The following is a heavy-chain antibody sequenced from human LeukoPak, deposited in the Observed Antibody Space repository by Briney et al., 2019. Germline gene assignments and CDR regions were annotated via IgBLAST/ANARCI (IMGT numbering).Heavy chain of an antibody. CDR3: ARGGSSGWYAMDV. V-gene: IGHV3-30-3*01. CDR2: ISYDGSNK. J-gene: IGHJ6*02. CDR1: GFTFSRYA. D-gene: IGHD6-19*01. Sequence: GRSLRLSCAASGFTFSRYAMHWVRQAPGEGLEWVAVISYDGSNKYYADSVKGRFTISRDNSKNTQNLQMNSLRAEDTAVYYCARGGSSGWYAMDVWGQGTTVTVSS.